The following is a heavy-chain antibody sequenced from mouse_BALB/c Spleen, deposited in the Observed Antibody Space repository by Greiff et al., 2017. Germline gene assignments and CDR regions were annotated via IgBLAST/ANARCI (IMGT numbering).Heavy chain of an antibody. CDR1: GFTFSSYT. V-gene: IGHV5-12-2*01. D-gene: IGHD2-1*01. Sequence: EVKLVESGGGLVQPGGSLKLSCAASGFTFSSYTMSWVRQTPEKRLEWVAYISNGGGSTYYPDTVKGRFTISRDNAKNTLYLQMSSLKSEDTAMYYCARRGYGNYVGAMDYWGQGTSVTVSS. CDR3: ARRGYGNYVGAMDY. CDR2: ISNGGGST. J-gene: IGHJ4*01.